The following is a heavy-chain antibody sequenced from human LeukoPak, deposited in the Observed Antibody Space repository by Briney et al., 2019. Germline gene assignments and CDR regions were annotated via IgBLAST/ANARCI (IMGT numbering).Heavy chain of an antibody. CDR2: ISSSSNTV. Sequence: PGGSLRLSCAASGFTFSDYSFNWLRQAPGKGLEWISFISSSSNTVYYADSVKGRFTISRDNSKNTLYLQMNSLRVEDTAVYYCARDNDRGFDYWGQGTLVTVSS. J-gene: IGHJ4*02. CDR1: GFTFSDYS. D-gene: IGHD1-1*01. V-gene: IGHV3-48*01. CDR3: ARDNDRGFDY.